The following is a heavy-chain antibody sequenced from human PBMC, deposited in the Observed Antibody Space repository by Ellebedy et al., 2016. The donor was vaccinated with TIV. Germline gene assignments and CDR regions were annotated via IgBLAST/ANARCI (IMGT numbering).Heavy chain of an antibody. Sequence: GESLKISXTASGFTFSGYGMHWVRQAPGKGLQWVAVVWHDGTNIYYADSVKGRFTISRDNSKNTLYLQMNSLRAEDTAVYYCARDCAPATLFEGGGFDPWGQGTLVTVSS. CDR2: VWHDGTNI. D-gene: IGHD3-16*01. CDR1: GFTFSGYG. V-gene: IGHV3-33*01. J-gene: IGHJ5*02. CDR3: ARDCAPATLFEGGGFDP.